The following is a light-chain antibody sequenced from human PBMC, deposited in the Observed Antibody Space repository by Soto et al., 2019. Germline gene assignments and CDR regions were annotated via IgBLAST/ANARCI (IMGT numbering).Light chain of an antibody. Sequence: QSVLTQPASVSGSPGQSITISCTGTSSDVGGYNYVSWYQQHPGKAPKLTIYEVSNRPSGVSNRFSGSKSGNTASLTISGLQAEDEADYYCSSYTSSSTVVFGGGTKLTVL. CDR3: SSYTSSSTVV. J-gene: IGLJ2*01. CDR2: EVS. CDR1: SSDVGGYNY. V-gene: IGLV2-14*01.